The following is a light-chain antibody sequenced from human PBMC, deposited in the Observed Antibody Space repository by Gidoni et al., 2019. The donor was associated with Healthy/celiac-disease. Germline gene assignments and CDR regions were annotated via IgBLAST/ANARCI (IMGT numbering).Light chain of an antibody. CDR3: QQSYSTPYS. Sequence: IQMTHSPSSLSASVGDRVTITCRASQSISSYLNWYQQKPGKAPTLLIYAASSLQSGVPSRFSGSGYGTDFTLTISSLQPEDFATYYCQQSYSTPYSFGQGTKLEIK. CDR2: AAS. CDR1: QSISSY. J-gene: IGKJ2*03. V-gene: IGKV1-39*01.